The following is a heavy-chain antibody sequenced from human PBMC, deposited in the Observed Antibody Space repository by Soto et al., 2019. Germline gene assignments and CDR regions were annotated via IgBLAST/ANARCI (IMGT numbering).Heavy chain of an antibody. CDR1: GYTFTSYY. Sequence: ASVKVSCKASGYTFTSYYMHWVRQAPGQGLEWMGIINPSGGSTSYAQKFQGRVTMTRDTSTSTVYMELSSLRSEDTAVYYCARDQPFTSFGEPTSSYYYYYYGMDVWGQGTTVSVSS. D-gene: IGHD3-3*01. CDR2: INPSGGST. V-gene: IGHV1-46*01. CDR3: ARDQPFTSFGEPTSSYYYYYYGMDV. J-gene: IGHJ6*02.